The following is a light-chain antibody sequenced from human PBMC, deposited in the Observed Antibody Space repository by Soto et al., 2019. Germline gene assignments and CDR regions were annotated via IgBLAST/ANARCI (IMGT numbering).Light chain of an antibody. V-gene: IGKV3-20*01. Sequence: EIVLTQSPGTLSLSPGERATLSCRASQSVSINYLAWYQQKPGQAPRLIIYGAPIRATGIPDRFSGSGSGTDFTLTISSLEPEDFAVYYCQQYDRSSWTFGQGTKVDIK. CDR2: GAP. J-gene: IGKJ1*01. CDR3: QQYDRSSWT. CDR1: QSVSINY.